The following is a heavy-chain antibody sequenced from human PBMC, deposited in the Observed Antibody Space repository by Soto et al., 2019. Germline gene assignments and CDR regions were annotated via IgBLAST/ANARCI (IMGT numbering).Heavy chain of an antibody. J-gene: IGHJ4*02. CDR1: GYTFASYA. V-gene: IGHV1-18*01. CDR3: ARDPPPPDY. Sequence: QVQLVQSGAEVKKPGASVKVSCKASGYTFASYAISWMRQAPGQGLEWMGWISAYNGNTNYAQKLQGRVTMTTDTATSTAYIELRSLSSDDTAVYYFARDPPPPDYWGQGTLVTVSS. CDR2: ISAYNGNT.